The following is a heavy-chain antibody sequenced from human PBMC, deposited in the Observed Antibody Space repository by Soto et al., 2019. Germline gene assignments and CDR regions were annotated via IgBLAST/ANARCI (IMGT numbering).Heavy chain of an antibody. J-gene: IGHJ3*02. V-gene: IGHV3-74*01. CDR1: GCTFSSHW. CDR3: TREAGYCSRTSCYRRAFDS. D-gene: IGHD2-2*01. Sequence: EVQLVESGGDLVQPGGSLRLSCAASGCTFSSHWMHWVRRVPGKGLVWVSHINTDGGITGYADSVKGRFTISRDNAKNTLYLQMNGLRVEDTSVYYCTREAGYCSRTSCYRRAFDSWGEGTMVTVSS. CDR2: INTDGGIT.